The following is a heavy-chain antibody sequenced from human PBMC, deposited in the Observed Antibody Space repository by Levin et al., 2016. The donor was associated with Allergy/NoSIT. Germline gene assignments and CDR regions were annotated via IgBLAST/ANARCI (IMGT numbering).Heavy chain of an antibody. CDR3: AKPRKAAVGVGAFDV. CDR2: ISGNGAST. CDR1: GFTFSTLA. J-gene: IGHJ3*01. Sequence: GGSLRLSCAASGFTFSTLAMNWVRQAPGKGLEWVSRISGNGASTYYADSVKGRFTISRDNSKNTLYLQMNSLRVDDTAVFYCAKPRKAAVGVGAFDVWGQGTMVIVSS. V-gene: IGHV3-23*01. D-gene: IGHD6-25*01.